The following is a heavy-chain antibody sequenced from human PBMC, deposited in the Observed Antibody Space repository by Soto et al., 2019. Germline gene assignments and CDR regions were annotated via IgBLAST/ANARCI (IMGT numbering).Heavy chain of an antibody. J-gene: IGHJ3*02. Sequence: SETLSLTCTVSGGSISSYYWSWIRQPPGKGLEWIGYIYYSGSTNYNPSLKSRVTISVDTSKNQFSLKLSSVTAADTAVYYCARDSNLNDAFDIWGQGTMVTVSS. CDR3: ARDSNLNDAFDI. CDR2: IYYSGST. CDR1: GGSISSYY. V-gene: IGHV4-59*01.